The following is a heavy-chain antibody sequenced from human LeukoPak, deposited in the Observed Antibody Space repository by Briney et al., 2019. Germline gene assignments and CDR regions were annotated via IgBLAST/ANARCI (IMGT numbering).Heavy chain of an antibody. J-gene: IGHJ3*02. CDR3: ARVGGITMIVVLITDAFDI. D-gene: IGHD3-22*01. V-gene: IGHV4-59*12. CDR2: IYYSGSS. CDR1: GGSISNYY. Sequence: SETLSLTCTVSGGSISNYYWSWIRQSPGKGLEWIGQIYYSGSSNNNPSLRGRVTMSVDTSKNQFSLKLRSVTAADTAVYYCARVGGITMIVVLITDAFDIWGQGTMVTVSS.